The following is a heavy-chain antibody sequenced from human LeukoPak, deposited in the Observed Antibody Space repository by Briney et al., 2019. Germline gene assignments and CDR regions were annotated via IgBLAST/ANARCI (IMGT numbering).Heavy chain of an antibody. CDR1: GFTFSSYS. Sequence: PGGSLRLSCAASGFTFSSYSMNWVRQAPGKGLEWVSYISSSSSTIYYANSVEGRFTSSRDNAKNSLYLQMNSLRAEDTAVYYCARQGDRMAGIAARRNDYWGQGTLVTVSS. CDR3: ARQGDRMAGIAARRNDY. CDR2: ISSSSSTI. V-gene: IGHV3-48*01. D-gene: IGHD6-6*01. J-gene: IGHJ4*02.